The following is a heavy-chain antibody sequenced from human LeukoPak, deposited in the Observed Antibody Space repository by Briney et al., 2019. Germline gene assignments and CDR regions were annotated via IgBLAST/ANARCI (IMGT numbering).Heavy chain of an antibody. J-gene: IGHJ4*02. D-gene: IGHD6-13*01. Sequence: PSETLSLTCAVYGGSFSGYYWSWLRQPPGKGLEWIGEINHSGSTNYNPSLKSRVTISVDTSKNQFSLKLSSVTAADTAVYYCARVRGFASRYSSSWRYFGYWGQGTLVTVSS. CDR1: GGSFSGYY. CDR2: INHSGST. CDR3: ARVRGFASRYSSSWRYFGY. V-gene: IGHV4-34*01.